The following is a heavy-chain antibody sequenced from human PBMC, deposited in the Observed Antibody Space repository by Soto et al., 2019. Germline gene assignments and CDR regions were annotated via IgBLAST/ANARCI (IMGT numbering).Heavy chain of an antibody. D-gene: IGHD3-10*01. CDR2: IYHRGST. CDR1: GGSISSRNW. J-gene: IGHJ3*02. Sequence: QVQLQESGPGLVKPSGTLSLTCAVSGGSISSRNWWSWVRQPPGKGLEWIGEIYHRGSTNYNPSLKSRATIAVDKSKNQFSLKLSSVTAADTAVYYCASKFGELLADAFDIWGQGTMVTVSS. CDR3: ASKFGELLADAFDI. V-gene: IGHV4-4*02.